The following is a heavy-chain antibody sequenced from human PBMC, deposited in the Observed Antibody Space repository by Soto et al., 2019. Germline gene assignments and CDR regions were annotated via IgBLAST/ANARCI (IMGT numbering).Heavy chain of an antibody. CDR3: ARGQRALITYGPFDP. CDR2: FSGTGGYT. CDR1: GFTLSNYA. J-gene: IGHJ5*02. D-gene: IGHD4-17*01. Sequence: LRLSCAASGFTLSNYAMSWVRQAPGKGLEWVSTFSGTGGYTYYTDSVKGRFTISRDESKNTLFLHMNSLRAADTAVYYCARGQRALITYGPFDPWGQGTLVTVS. V-gene: IGHV3-23*01.